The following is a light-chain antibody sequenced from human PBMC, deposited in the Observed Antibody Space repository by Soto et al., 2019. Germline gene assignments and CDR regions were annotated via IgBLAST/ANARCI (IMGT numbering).Light chain of an antibody. V-gene: IGKV3-15*01. CDR2: GSF. J-gene: IGKJ4*01. CDR1: QSVYSN. CDR3: QQFNQWPLT. Sequence: EIVMTLSPATLSVSPGERVTLSCRASQSVYSNLAWYQQKPGQAPRLLIHGSFTRATGIPARFSGSGSGTEFTLTISSLQSEDFAVYYCQQFNQWPLTFGGGTKVEIK.